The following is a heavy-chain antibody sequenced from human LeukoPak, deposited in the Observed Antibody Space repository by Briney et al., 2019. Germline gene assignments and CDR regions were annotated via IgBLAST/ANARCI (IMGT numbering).Heavy chain of an antibody. V-gene: IGHV4-39*07. D-gene: IGHD3-22*01. Sequence: SETLSLTCTVSGGSISSSSYYWGWIGQPPGKGLEWIGSIYYSGSTNYNPSLKSRVTISVDMSKNQFSLKLTSVTAADTAVYYCATPSSGYKIDAFDVWGQGIVVAVSS. J-gene: IGHJ3*01. CDR1: GGSISSSSYY. CDR2: IYYSGST. CDR3: ATPSSGYKIDAFDV.